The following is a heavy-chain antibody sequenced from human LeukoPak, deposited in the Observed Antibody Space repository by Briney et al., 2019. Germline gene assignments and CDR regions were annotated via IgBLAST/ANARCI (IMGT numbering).Heavy chain of an antibody. CDR2: IKQDGSEK. CDR1: GFTFSNYW. Sequence: GGSLRLSCAASGFTFSNYWMTWVRQAPGKELEWVAYIKQDGSEKLYVKSVRGRFTISRDNAKMSLFLQMNSLRAEDTAVYYCARDNGVVHGVYYMDVWGKGTTVTVS. J-gene: IGHJ6*03. CDR3: ARDNGVVHGVYYMDV. V-gene: IGHV3-7*01. D-gene: IGHD3-3*01.